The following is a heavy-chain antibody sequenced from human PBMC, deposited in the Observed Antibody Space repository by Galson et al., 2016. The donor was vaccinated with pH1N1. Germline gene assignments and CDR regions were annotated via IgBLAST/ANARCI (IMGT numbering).Heavy chain of an antibody. V-gene: IGHV4-61*02. D-gene: IGHD3-10*01. CDR1: GGSISSSIYY. CDR3: ARDRVALTGIFDS. CDR2: MYTSGTT. J-gene: IGHJ4*02. Sequence: TLSLTCTVSGGSISSSIYYWNWIRQPAGKGLEWIGRMYTSGTTTYNPSLEGRVSISVDTSKNQFSLRLSSVTAADTAVYFCARDRVALTGIFDSWGQGALVTVSS.